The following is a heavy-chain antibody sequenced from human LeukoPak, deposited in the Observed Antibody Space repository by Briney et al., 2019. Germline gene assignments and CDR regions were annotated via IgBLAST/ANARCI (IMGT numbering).Heavy chain of an antibody. D-gene: IGHD5/OR15-5a*01. CDR2: IHPSAGST. Sequence: ASVKVSCKASGYTFTNYYMHWVRQAPGQGLEWMGIIHPSAGSTSYAQKFHGRVTMTRDTSTGTVYMGLSSLRSEDTAVYYCATLYDPFDYWGQGTLVTVSS. J-gene: IGHJ4*02. V-gene: IGHV1-46*01. CDR3: ATLYDPFDY. CDR1: GYTFTNYY.